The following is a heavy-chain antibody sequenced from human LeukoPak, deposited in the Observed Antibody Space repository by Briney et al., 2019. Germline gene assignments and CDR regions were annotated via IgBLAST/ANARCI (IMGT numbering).Heavy chain of an antibody. V-gene: IGHV1-69*13. CDR1: GGTFSSYA. CDR3: ARSSSSSWFFYYYYGMDV. Sequence: GASVKVSCKASGGTFSSYAISWVRQAPGQGLEWMGGIIPIFGTANYAQKFQGRVTITADESTSTAYMELSRLRSDDTAVYYCARSSSSSWFFYYYYGMDVWGQGTTVTVSS. J-gene: IGHJ6*02. CDR2: IIPIFGTA. D-gene: IGHD6-13*01.